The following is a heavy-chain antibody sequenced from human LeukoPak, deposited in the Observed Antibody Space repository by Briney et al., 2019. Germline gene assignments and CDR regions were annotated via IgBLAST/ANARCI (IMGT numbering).Heavy chain of an antibody. V-gene: IGHV4-59*08. J-gene: IGHJ3*02. D-gene: IGHD2-15*01. CDR1: GGXISTYY. CDR2: IYYSGST. Sequence: SETLSLTCTVSGGXISTYYCSWIRQPPGKGLEWSGYIYYSGSTNYNPSLTSRGTISVDTSKNQFSLKLRSVTAADTAVYYCARLLRGYCTSSSCQEQDIWGQGTMVTVSS. CDR3: ARLLRGYCTSSSCQEQDI.